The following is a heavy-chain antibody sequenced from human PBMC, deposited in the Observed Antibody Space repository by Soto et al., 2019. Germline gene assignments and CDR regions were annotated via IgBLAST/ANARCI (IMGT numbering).Heavy chain of an antibody. CDR2: MSGSSSTT. D-gene: IGHD1-7*01. Sequence: GGSLRLSCATSGLTFSNYATSWVRQAPGGGLEWVSSMSGSSSTTYYADSVRGRFTISRDRSKNTLYLQMSSLRAEDTALYYCAKNQERELPRVIDFWGQGTLVTVSS. CDR1: GLTFSNYA. V-gene: IGHV3-23*01. J-gene: IGHJ4*02. CDR3: AKNQERELPRVIDF.